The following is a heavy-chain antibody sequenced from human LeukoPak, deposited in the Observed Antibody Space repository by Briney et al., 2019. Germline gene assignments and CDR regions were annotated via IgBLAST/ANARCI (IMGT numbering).Heavy chain of an antibody. V-gene: IGHV3-48*01. CDR1: GFTFSSYS. CDR2: ISSSSSTI. J-gene: IGHJ4*02. Sequence: AGGSLRLSCAASGFTFSSYSMNWVRQAPGKGLEWVSYISSSSSTIYYADSVKGRFTISRDNAKNSLYLQMNSLRAEDTAVYYCARGSSPYYFDYWGQGTLVTVSS. CDR3: ARGSSPYYFDY.